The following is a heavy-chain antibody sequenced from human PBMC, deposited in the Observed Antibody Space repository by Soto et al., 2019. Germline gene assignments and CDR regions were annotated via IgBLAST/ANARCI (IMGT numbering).Heavy chain of an antibody. CDR3: ARPNPNYDILTGYSTYYFDY. J-gene: IGHJ4*02. CDR1: GYSFTSYW. CDR2: IYPGDSDT. Sequence: GESLKISCKGSGYSFTSYWIGRVRQMPGKGLEWMGIIYPGDSDTRYSPSFQGQVTISADKSISTAYLQWSSLKASDTAMYYCARPNPNYDILTGYSTYYFDYWGQGTLVTVSS. V-gene: IGHV5-51*01. D-gene: IGHD3-9*01.